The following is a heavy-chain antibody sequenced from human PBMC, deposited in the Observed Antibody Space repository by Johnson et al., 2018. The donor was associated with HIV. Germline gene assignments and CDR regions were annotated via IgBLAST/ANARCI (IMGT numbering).Heavy chain of an antibody. Sequence: VQLVESGGGLLQPGGSLRLSRAASGFTVSSTYMSRVRQAPGKGPEWVAGIYSGGSTYYADSVKGRFSISRDNARDTVFVQMKSLSAEDTVLYYCAKDILPGNYYDSSGYYYVNAFDIWGQGTMVTVSS. D-gene: IGHD3-22*01. CDR3: AKDILPGNYYDSSGYYYVNAFDI. CDR2: IYSGGST. CDR1: GFTVSSTY. J-gene: IGHJ3*02. V-gene: IGHV3-53*01.